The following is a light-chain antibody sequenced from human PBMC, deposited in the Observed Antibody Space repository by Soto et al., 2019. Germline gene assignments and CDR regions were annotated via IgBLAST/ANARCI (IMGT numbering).Light chain of an antibody. CDR2: GAS. Sequence: EIVLTQSPGTLSLSPGERATLSCGASHSVSSSYLAWYQQKPGQAPRLLIYGASSRATGIPDRFSGSGSGADFTVTISRLEPEDFAVYYCQQYGSSPPITFGQGTRLEIK. J-gene: IGKJ5*01. V-gene: IGKV3-20*01. CDR3: QQYGSSPPIT. CDR1: HSVSSSY.